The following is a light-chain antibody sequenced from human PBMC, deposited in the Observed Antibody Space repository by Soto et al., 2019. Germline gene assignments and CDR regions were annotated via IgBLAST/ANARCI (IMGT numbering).Light chain of an antibody. CDR2: GAS. Sequence: DIQMTQSPSSLSASVGDRVTITCRASQSITIYLNWYQQQPGKAPRLLIYGASTLQTGVPSRFSGSGSMTDFTLTISDLQPEDFATYYCQQTYTAPRTFCQGTKVDI. CDR3: QQTYTAPRT. J-gene: IGKJ1*01. CDR1: QSITIY. V-gene: IGKV1-39*01.